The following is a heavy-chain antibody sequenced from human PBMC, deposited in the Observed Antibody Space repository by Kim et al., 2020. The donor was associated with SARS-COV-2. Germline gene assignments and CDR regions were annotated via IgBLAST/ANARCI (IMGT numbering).Heavy chain of an antibody. J-gene: IGHJ3*02. Sequence: GGSLRLSCAASGFTFSSYGMHWVRQAPGKGLEWVAVIWYDGSNKYYADSVKGRFTISRDNSKNTLYLQMNSLRAEDTAVYYCGSGYYPLDAFDIWGQGTMVTASS. CDR1: GFTFSSYG. V-gene: IGHV3-33*01. CDR2: IWYDGSNK. D-gene: IGHD3-22*01. CDR3: GSGYYPLDAFDI.